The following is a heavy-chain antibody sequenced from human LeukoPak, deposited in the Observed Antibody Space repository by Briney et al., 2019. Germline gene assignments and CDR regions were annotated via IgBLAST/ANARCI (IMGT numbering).Heavy chain of an antibody. J-gene: IGHJ6*02. D-gene: IGHD3-10*01. CDR2: IYISGST. CDR3: ARDITMVRGVIIRSYYGMDV. CDR1: GGSISSYY. Sequence: SQTLSLTCTVSGGSISSYYWSWIRQPAGKGLEWIGRIYISGSTNYNPSLKSRVTMSVDTSKNQFSLQLSSVTAADTAVYYCARDITMVRGVIIRSYYGMDVWGQGTTVTVSS. V-gene: IGHV4-4*07.